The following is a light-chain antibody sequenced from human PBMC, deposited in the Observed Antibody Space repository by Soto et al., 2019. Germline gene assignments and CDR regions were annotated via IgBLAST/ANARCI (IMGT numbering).Light chain of an antibody. CDR1: QSVLYSSNNKNY. CDR3: QQYYSTPLT. CDR2: WAS. V-gene: IGKV4-1*01. J-gene: IGKJ4*01. Sequence: DIVMTQSPDSLAVSLGERATINCKSSQSVLYSSNNKNYLAWYQQKPGQPPKLLIYWASTRESGVPDRFSGSGPGTDFTLTISSLQAEGVAVYYCQQYYSTPLTFGGGTKVEIK.